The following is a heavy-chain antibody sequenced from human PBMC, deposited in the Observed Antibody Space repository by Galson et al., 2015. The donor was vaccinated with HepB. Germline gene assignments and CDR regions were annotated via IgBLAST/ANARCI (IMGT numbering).Heavy chain of an antibody. CDR2: IWYDGSNK. Sequence: SLRLSCAASGFTFSSYGMHWVRQAPGKGLEWVAVIWYDGSNKYYADSVKGRFTISRDNSKNTLYLQMNSLRAEDTAVYYCARGLDCGDYSVDYWGQGTLVTVSS. V-gene: IGHV3-33*01. CDR1: GFTFSSYG. D-gene: IGHD4-17*01. CDR3: ARGLDCGDYSVDY. J-gene: IGHJ4*02.